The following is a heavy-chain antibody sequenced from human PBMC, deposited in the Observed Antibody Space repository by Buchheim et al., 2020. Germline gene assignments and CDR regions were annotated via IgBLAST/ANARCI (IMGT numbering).Heavy chain of an antibody. CDR1: GGSISSSSYY. Sequence: QLQLQESGPGLVKPSETLSLTCTVSGGSISSSSYYWGWIRQPPGKGLEWIGSIYYSGTTYYNPSLKSRVTISVETSKNQFSLNLSSVTAADTAVYYCARRGYCTNDICYTIFDYWGQGTL. CDR2: IYYSGTT. J-gene: IGHJ4*02. D-gene: IGHD2-8*01. V-gene: IGHV4-39*01. CDR3: ARRGYCTNDICYTIFDY.